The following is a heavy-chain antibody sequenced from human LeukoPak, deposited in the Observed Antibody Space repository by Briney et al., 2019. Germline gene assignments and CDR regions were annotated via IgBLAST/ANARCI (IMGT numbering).Heavy chain of an antibody. CDR2: ISDSGGST. D-gene: IGHD7-27*01. J-gene: IGHJ4*02. CDR1: GFTFSSYA. CDR3: AKDLWARDY. Sequence: PGGSLRLSCAASGFTFSSYAMSWVRQAPGKGLEWVSSISDSGGSTYYSDSVKGRFTTSRDNSKNTLYLQMNSLRAEDTAVYYCAKDLWARDYWGQGTLVTVSS. V-gene: IGHV3-23*01.